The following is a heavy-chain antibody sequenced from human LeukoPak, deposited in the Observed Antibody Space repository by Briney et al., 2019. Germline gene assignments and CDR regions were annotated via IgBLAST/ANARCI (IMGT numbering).Heavy chain of an antibody. CDR1: GYTFTSYD. CDR3: ARASGCFGLRFYYYGMDV. CDR2: MNPNSGNR. V-gene: IGHV1-8*01. Sequence: ASMKVSCKASGYTFTSYDINWVRLATGQGLEWMGWMNPNSGNRGYAQKFQGRVTMTRNTSISTAYMELSSLRSEDTAVYYCARASGCFGLRFYYYGMDVWGQGPTVTVSS. J-gene: IGHJ6*02. D-gene: IGHD2-15*01.